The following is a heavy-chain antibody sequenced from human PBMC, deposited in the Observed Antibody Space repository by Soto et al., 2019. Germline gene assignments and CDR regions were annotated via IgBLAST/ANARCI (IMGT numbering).Heavy chain of an antibody. V-gene: IGHV4-30-4*01. CDR3: ARDSVDTAIVPDYGMDV. CDR1: GGSISSGDYY. Sequence: TLSLTCTVSGGSISSGDYYWSWIRQPPGKGLEWIGYIYYSGSTYYNPSLKSRVTISVDTSKNQFSLKLSSVTAADTAVYYCARDSVDTAIVPDYGMDVWGQGTTVTVSS. CDR2: IYYSGST. D-gene: IGHD5-18*01. J-gene: IGHJ6*02.